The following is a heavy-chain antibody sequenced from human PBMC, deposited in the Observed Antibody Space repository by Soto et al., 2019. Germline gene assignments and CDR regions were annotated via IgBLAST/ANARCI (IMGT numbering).Heavy chain of an antibody. CDR3: ARDSWPTRIPSLSADY. CDR2: IWYDGSNK. V-gene: IGHV3-33*01. CDR1: GFTFSSYG. J-gene: IGHJ4*02. Sequence: QVQLVESGGGVVQPGRSLRLSCAASGFTFSSYGMHWVRQAPGKGLEWVAVIWYDGSNKYYADSVKGRFTISRDNSKNTLYLQMNSLRAEDTAVYYCARDSWPTRIPSLSADYWGQGTLVTVSS. D-gene: IGHD5-18*01.